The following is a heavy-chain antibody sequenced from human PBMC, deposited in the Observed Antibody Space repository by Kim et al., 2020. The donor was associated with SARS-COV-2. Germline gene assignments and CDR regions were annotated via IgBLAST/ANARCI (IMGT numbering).Heavy chain of an antibody. CDR2: IYYSGST. CDR1: GGSISSYY. J-gene: IGHJ4*02. Sequence: SETLSLTCTVSGGSISSYYWSWIRQPPGKGLEWIGYIYYSGSTNYNPSLKSRVTISVDTSKNQFSLKLSSVTAADTAVYYCARANYYDSSGFDYWGQGTLVTVSS. D-gene: IGHD3-22*01. V-gene: IGHV4-59*01. CDR3: ARANYYDSSGFDY.